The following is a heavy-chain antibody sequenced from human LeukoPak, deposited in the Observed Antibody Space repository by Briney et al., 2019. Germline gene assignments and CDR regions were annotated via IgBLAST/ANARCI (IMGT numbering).Heavy chain of an antibody. J-gene: IGHJ3*02. V-gene: IGHV3-11*01. CDR1: GFTFSDYY. CDR2: ISGSGTTI. CDR3: AGSWTSLDAFDI. Sequence: GGSLRLSCAASGFTFSDYYMSWIRQAPGKELEWLSYISGSGTTIYYADSVKGRFTISRDNAKNSLYLQMTSLRADDTAMYYCAGSWTSLDAFDIWGQGTMVTVSS. D-gene: IGHD3/OR15-3a*01.